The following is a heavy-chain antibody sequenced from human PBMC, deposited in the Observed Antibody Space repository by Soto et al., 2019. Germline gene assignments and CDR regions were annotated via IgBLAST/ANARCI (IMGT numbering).Heavy chain of an antibody. V-gene: IGHV3-23*01. CDR1: GFTFSSYA. J-gene: IGHJ4*02. Sequence: EVQLLESGGGLVQPGGSLRLSCAASGFTFSSYAMSWVRQAPGKGLEWVSAISGSGGSTYYADSVKGRFTISRDNSKNPLYRKMNSLGAEDTALYYCAKGSDSSGCPLSSFHYGGQGTLFT. CDR3: AKGSDSSGCPLSSFHY. CDR2: ISGSGGST. D-gene: IGHD6-19*01.